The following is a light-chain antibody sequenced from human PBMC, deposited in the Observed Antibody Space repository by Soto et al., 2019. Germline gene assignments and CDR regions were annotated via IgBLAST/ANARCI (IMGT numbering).Light chain of an antibody. CDR3: QQYNSFWT. J-gene: IGKJ1*01. Sequence: DIQMTQSPSTLSASVGDRVTITCRASQSISSWLAWYQQKPGKVPKLLIYDASSFESGVPSRFSGSGSGTEFTLTISSLQPDDFATYYCQQYNSFWTFGQGTKLDIK. CDR1: QSISSW. V-gene: IGKV1-5*01. CDR2: DAS.